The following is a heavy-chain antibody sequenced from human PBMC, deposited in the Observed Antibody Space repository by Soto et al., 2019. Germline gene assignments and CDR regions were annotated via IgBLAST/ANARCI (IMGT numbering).Heavy chain of an antibody. CDR3: VSQTVAGTAFFDY. CDR2: ISAYNGNT. V-gene: IGHV1-18*01. Sequence: QVQLVQSGAEVKKPGASVKVSCKASGYTFTSYGISWVRQAPGQGLEWMGWISAYNGNTNYAQKLQGRVTMTTDTSTITSSMELSRMRSEATDVYYCVSQTVAGTAFFDYWGQGTLVTVSS. J-gene: IGHJ4*02. D-gene: IGHD6-19*01. CDR1: GYTFTSYG.